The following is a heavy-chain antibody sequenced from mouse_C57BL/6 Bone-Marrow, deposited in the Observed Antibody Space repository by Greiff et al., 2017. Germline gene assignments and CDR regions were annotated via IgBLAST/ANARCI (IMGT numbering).Heavy chain of an antibody. Sequence: LQASGAELVKPGASVKMSCTASGYTFTTYPIEWMKQNHGKSLEWIGNFHPYNDDTKYNAKFKGKATLTVEKSSNTVYLELSRLTSDDSAVYYCARSSTFFYYFDYWGQGTTLTVSS. CDR1: GYTFTTYP. CDR2: FHPYNDDT. CDR3: ARSSTFFYYFDY. V-gene: IGHV1-47*01. D-gene: IGHD5-1*01. J-gene: IGHJ2*01.